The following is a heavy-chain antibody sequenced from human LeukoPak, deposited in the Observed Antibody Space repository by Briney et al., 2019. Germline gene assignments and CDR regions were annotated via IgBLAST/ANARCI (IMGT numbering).Heavy chain of an antibody. D-gene: IGHD3-22*01. CDR2: ILSMSDSI. J-gene: IGHJ4*02. CDR1: GLTFGAYT. V-gene: IGHV3-21*01. Sequence: GGSLRLSCAASGLTFGAYTINWVRQAPGKGLDWVSCILSMSDSILYADSVKGRFTISGDNAKNSLYLQMDSLRVEDTAVYYCARDFFHSSDSRPFDYWGQGTLVTVSS. CDR3: ARDFFHSSDSRPFDY.